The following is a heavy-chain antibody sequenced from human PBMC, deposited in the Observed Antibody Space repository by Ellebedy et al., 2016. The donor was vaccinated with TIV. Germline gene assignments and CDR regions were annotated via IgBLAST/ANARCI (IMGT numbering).Heavy chain of an antibody. CDR1: GFTFSRYS. J-gene: IGHJ4*02. D-gene: IGHD5-12*01. CDR3: ARDPNSPGNTGYGDY. V-gene: IGHV3-21*06. CDR2: ISSNSYYI. Sequence: GESLKISCAASGFTFSRYSMNWVRQAPGKGLEWVSTISSNSYYIYYADSVKGRFTISRDNAQNSLYLHMNNLRAEDTAVYYCARDPNSPGNTGYGDYWGQGVVVTVST.